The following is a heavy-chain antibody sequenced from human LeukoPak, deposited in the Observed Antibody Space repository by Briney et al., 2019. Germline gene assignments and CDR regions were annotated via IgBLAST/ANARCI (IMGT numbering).Heavy chain of an antibody. Sequence: SQTLSLTCTVSGGSISSGSYYWSWIRQPPGKGLEWIGYIYYSGSTYYNPSLKSRVTISVDTSKNQFSLKLSSVTAADTAVYYCARDRPFTPTGYFDYWGQGTLVTVSS. CDR2: IYYSGST. D-gene: IGHD6-6*01. J-gene: IGHJ4*02. CDR1: GGSISSGSYY. V-gene: IGHV4-30-4*01. CDR3: ARDRPFTPTGYFDY.